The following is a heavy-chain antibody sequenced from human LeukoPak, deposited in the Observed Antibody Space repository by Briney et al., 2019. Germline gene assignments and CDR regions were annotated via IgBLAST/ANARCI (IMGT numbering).Heavy chain of an antibody. D-gene: IGHD3/OR15-3a*01. Sequence: GGSLRLSCAASGFTFSRYGMHWVRQAPDKGLEWVALIRYDGSNKDYADSVKGRVTISRDNFKNTLYLQMNSLRAEDTAMYYCARTGDTERFDYWGQGTLVTVSS. J-gene: IGHJ4*02. V-gene: IGHV3-30*02. CDR2: IRYDGSNK. CDR3: ARTGDTERFDY. CDR1: GFTFSRYG.